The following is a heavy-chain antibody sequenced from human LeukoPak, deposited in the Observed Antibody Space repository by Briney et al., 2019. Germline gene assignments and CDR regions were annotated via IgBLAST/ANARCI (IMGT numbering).Heavy chain of an antibody. Sequence: GGSLRLSCAASGFTVSSNYMSWVRQAPGKGLEWVSVIYSGGSTYYADSVKGRFTISRDNSKNTLYLQMNSLRAEDTAVYYCARRDSHYRSSGYYPFDYWGQGTLVTVSS. CDR2: IYSGGST. CDR3: ARRDSHYRSSGYYPFDY. J-gene: IGHJ4*02. D-gene: IGHD3-22*01. V-gene: IGHV3-66*01. CDR1: GFTVSSNY.